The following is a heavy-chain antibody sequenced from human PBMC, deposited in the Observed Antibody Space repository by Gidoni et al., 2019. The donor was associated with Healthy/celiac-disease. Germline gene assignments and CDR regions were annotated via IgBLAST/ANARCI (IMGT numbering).Heavy chain of an antibody. V-gene: IGHV3-64*01. Sequence: EVQLVESGGGLVQPGGSLRLSCAASGFTFSSYAMHWVRQAPGKGLEYVSASSSNVGSTYYAKSVKGRFTISRDNSKNTLYLQMGSLRAEDMAVYYCARDQTRIAAAGPPDYWGQGTLVTVSS. CDR1: GFTFSSYA. J-gene: IGHJ4*02. CDR2: SSSNVGST. CDR3: ARDQTRIAAAGPPDY. D-gene: IGHD6-13*01.